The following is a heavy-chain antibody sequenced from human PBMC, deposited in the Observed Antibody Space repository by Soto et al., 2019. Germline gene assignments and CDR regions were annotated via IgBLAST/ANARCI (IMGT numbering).Heavy chain of an antibody. J-gene: IGHJ4*02. D-gene: IGHD3-22*01. V-gene: IGHV4-4*02. CDR1: GASITGSDW. CDR3: VRMSVVGYFDY. CDR2: IYHSGTT. Sequence: PSETLSLTCTVSGASITGSDWWSWVRQTPEKGLEWIGEIYHSGTTNYHPSLKSRVTISQDKSKNQFSLNLTSVTAADTAVYSFVRMSVVGYFDYWGRGSLVTVSS.